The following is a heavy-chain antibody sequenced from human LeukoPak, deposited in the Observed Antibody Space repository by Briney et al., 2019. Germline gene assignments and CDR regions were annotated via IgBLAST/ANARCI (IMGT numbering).Heavy chain of an antibody. D-gene: IGHD1-14*01. CDR3: ARGLQRITDWYFDL. CDR2: IDSSSAYI. V-gene: IGHV3-21*01. CDR1: GFTFGTYS. Sequence: GGSLRLSCAASGFTFGTYSMNWVRQAPGKGLEWVSSIDSSSAYIYYAGSLKGRFTISRDNAKNSLFLQVNSLRAEDTAVYYCARGLQRITDWYFDLWGRGTLVTVSS. J-gene: IGHJ2*01.